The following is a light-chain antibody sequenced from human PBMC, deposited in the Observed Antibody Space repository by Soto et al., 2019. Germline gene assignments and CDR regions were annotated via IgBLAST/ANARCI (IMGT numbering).Light chain of an antibody. CDR3: TSYTSRTTWV. V-gene: IGLV2-14*01. Sequence: QSVLTQPASVSGSPGQSITVSCTGTSSDIGASNYVSWYQQHPGKAPKLIISEVSNRPSGVSNRFSGSKSGSTASLTISGLQAEDEADYYCTSYTSRTTWVFGGGTKVTVL. CDR1: SSDIGASNY. CDR2: EVS. J-gene: IGLJ3*02.